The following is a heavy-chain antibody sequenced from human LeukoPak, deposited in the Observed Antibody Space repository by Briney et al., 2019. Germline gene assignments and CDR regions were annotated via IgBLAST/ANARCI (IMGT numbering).Heavy chain of an antibody. Sequence: PGGSLRLSCTASGFTFSTYAISWVRQAPGKGLEWVSAISGSGGKTYYTDSVKGRFTITRDNSKNTLYLQMNSLRAEDTAVYYCAKEYSSSGYLDYWGQGTLVTVSS. J-gene: IGHJ4*02. CDR2: ISGSGGKT. D-gene: IGHD6-13*01. CDR3: AKEYSSSGYLDY. CDR1: GFTFSTYA. V-gene: IGHV3-23*01.